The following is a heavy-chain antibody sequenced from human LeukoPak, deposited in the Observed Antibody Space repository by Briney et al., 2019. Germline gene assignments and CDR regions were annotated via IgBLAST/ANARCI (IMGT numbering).Heavy chain of an antibody. V-gene: IGHV4-59*01. D-gene: IGHD4-17*01. CDR3: ARGVDYGDDNRFDP. CDR1: GGSISSYY. Sequence: TTSETLSLTCTVSGGSISSYYWSWIRQPPGKGLEWIGYIYYSGSTNYNPSLKSRVTISVDTSKNQFSLKLSSVTAADTAVYYCARGVDYGDDNRFDPWGQGTLVTVSS. J-gene: IGHJ5*02. CDR2: IYYSGST.